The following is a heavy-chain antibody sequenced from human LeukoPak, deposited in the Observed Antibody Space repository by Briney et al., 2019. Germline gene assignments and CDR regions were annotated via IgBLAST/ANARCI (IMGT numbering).Heavy chain of an antibody. D-gene: IGHD3-10*01. CDR3: ARLSGGNPGNF. Sequence: PSETLSLTCSVSGDSVTSSSYHWGWIRQPPGEGLEWIGTVYYSGNTYYNPSLKSQLTLSIDASKNQVSLKLSAVTATDTAVYYCARLSGGNPGNFWGQGTLVTVSS. V-gene: IGHV4-39*01. CDR1: GDSVTSSSYH. J-gene: IGHJ4*02. CDR2: VYYSGNT.